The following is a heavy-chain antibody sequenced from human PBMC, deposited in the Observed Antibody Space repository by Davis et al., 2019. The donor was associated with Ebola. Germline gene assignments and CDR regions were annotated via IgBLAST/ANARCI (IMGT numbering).Heavy chain of an antibody. CDR2: IYYSGST. Sequence: PSETLSLTCTVSGVSISSRSYYWGWIRQPPGKGLEWISSIYYSGSTYNNPSLKSRVTKSVDTSKNQFSLKLRSVTAADTAVYYCAGGSGSSWPSFDYWGQGTLVTVSS. CDR3: AGGSGSSWPSFDY. D-gene: IGHD6-13*01. CDR1: GVSISSRSYY. V-gene: IGHV4-39*07. J-gene: IGHJ4*02.